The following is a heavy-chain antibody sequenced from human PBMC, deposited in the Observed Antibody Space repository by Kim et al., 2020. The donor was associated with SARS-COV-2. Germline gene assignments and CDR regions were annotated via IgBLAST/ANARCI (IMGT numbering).Heavy chain of an antibody. V-gene: IGHV1-8*01. CDR1: GYTFTSYD. D-gene: IGHD3-10*01. Sequence: ASVKVSCKASGYTFTSYDINWVRQATGQGLEWMGWMNPNSGNTGYAQKFQGRVTMTRNTSISTAYMELSSLRSEDTAVSYCARGLLVLGSFYYYYYMDVWGKGTPFTVSS. CDR3: ARGLLVLGSFYYYYYMDV. CDR2: MNPNSGNT. J-gene: IGHJ6*03.